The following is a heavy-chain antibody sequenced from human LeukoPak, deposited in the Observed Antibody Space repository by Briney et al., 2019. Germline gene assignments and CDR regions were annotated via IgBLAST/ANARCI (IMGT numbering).Heavy chain of an antibody. CDR1: GFTVSSNY. J-gene: IGHJ3*02. D-gene: IGHD3-3*01. CDR3: ARGAYDFWSGYYTGAFDI. V-gene: IGHV3-53*01. Sequence: PGGSLRLSCAASGFTVSSNYMSWVRQAPGKGLEWVSVIYSGGSTYYADSVKGRFTISRDNSKNTLYLQMNSLRAEDTAVYYCARGAYDFWSGYYTGAFDIWGQGTMVTVSS. CDR2: IYSGGST.